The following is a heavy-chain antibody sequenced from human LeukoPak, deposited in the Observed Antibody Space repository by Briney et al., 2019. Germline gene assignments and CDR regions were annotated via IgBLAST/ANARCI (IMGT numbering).Heavy chain of an antibody. D-gene: IGHD6-19*01. CDR2: ISYDGFNK. J-gene: IGHJ4*02. V-gene: IGHV3-30*03. CDR3: ARGSTQYSSGWYGLDY. CDR1: GFTFSSSY. Sequence: GRSLRLSCAASGFTFSSSYMHWVRQAPGKGLEWVAVISYDGFNKYYADSVKGRFTISRDNSKNTLYLQMNSLRAEDTAVYYCARGSTQYSSGWYGLDYWGQGTLVTVSS.